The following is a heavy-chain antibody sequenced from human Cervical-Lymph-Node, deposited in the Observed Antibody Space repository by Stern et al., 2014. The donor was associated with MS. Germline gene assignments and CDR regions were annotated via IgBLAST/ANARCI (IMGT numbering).Heavy chain of an antibody. CDR1: GFTFSNYG. V-gene: IGHV3-33*01. Sequence: QMQLVQSGGGVVQPGGSLGLACAASGFTFSNYGFHWVRQAPGKGLGWVAVIWFDGSKKYYADSVKGRFTITRENSKNTLYLQMNSLKTEDTAVYYCARDSSKGGSNYWGQGTLVTVSS. J-gene: IGHJ4*02. CDR3: ARDSSKGGSNY. CDR2: IWFDGSKK. D-gene: IGHD2-2*01.